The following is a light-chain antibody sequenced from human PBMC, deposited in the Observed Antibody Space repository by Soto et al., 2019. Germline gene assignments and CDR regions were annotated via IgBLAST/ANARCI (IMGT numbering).Light chain of an antibody. CDR1: SSDVGSYNL. V-gene: IGLV2-23*01. CDR3: CSYAGQGV. J-gene: IGLJ3*02. CDR2: EGS. Sequence: QSALTQPASVSGSPGQSITISCTGTSSDVGSYNLVSWYQQHPGKAPKLMIYEGSKRPSGVSNRFSGSKSGNMASLTISGLQAEDEADYYCCSYAGQGVFGGGTKLTVL.